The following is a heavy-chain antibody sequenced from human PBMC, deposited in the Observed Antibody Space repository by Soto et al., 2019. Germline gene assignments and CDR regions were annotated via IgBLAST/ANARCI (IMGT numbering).Heavy chain of an antibody. CDR2: ISWNSGSI. J-gene: IGHJ6*02. CDR1: GFTFDDYA. V-gene: IGHV3-9*01. CDR3: AKELWCGESSPSSYYGMDV. Sequence: GGSLRLSCAASGFTFDDYAMHWVRQAPGKGLEWVSGISWNSGSIGYADSVKGRFTISRDNAKNSLYLQMNSLRAEDTALYYCAKELWCGESSPSSYYGMDVWGQGTTVTVSS. D-gene: IGHD3-10*01.